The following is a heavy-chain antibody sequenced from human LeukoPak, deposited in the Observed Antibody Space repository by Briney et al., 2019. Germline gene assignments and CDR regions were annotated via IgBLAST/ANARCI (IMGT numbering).Heavy chain of an antibody. CDR3: AKGPDYYGSGSYYSYFDY. J-gene: IGHJ4*02. Sequence: GGSLRLSCAASGFTFSSYAMHWVRQAPGKGLENVAGIRSNGGFTYYADSVKGRFTISRDNAKNSLYLQMNSLRAEDTALYYCAKGPDYYGSGSYYSYFDYWGQGTLVTVSS. CDR1: GFTFSSYA. V-gene: IGHV3-64*02. D-gene: IGHD3-10*01. CDR2: IRSNGGFT.